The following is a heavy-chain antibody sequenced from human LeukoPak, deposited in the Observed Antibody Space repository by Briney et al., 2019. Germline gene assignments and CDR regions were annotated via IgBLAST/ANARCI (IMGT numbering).Heavy chain of an antibody. V-gene: IGHV3-11*01. J-gene: IGHJ3*01. Sequence: KPGRSLRLSCAASGFTFSGYYMSWIRQAPGKGLEWVSSISSSGNNMFYADSVKGRFTISRDNAKNSLYLQVNSLRAEDTAVYYCARDQAGPNDAFDFWAQGTMVTVSS. CDR2: ISSSGNNM. CDR3: ARDQAGPNDAFDF. CDR1: GFTFSGYY.